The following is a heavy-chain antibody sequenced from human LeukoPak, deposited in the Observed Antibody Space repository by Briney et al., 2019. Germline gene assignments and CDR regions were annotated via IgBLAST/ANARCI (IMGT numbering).Heavy chain of an antibody. D-gene: IGHD6-6*01. Sequence: GGSLRLSCAASGFTFSSFTMNWVPQAPGRGLGWASSISSSSSYIYSADSVKGRFTISRDNARNSLYLRMNSLRAEDTAVYYCARDRGAYSSSPIDYWGQGTLVTVSS. CDR2: ISSSSSYI. CDR3: ARDRGAYSSSPIDY. J-gene: IGHJ4*02. V-gene: IGHV3-21*01. CDR1: GFTFSSFT.